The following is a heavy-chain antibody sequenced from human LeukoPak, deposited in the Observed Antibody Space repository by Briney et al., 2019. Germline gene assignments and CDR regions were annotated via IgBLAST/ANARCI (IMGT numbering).Heavy chain of an antibody. Sequence: SVKLSCKASGGTFSSYAISWVRQAPGQGLEWMGGIIPIFGTANYAQKFQGRVTITTDESTSTAYMELSSLRSEDTAVYYCARAPSIAAPFDYWGQGTLVTVSS. J-gene: IGHJ4*02. D-gene: IGHD6-6*01. CDR1: GGTFSSYA. V-gene: IGHV1-69*05. CDR2: IIPIFGTA. CDR3: ARAPSIAAPFDY.